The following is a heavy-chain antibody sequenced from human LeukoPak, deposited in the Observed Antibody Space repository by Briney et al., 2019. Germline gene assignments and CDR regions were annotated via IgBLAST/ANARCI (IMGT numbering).Heavy chain of an antibody. CDR2: ISGSSSYT. V-gene: IGHV3-21*01. CDR3: ARGTTGGYSPSH. CDR1: GFTFSTYS. D-gene: IGHD5-12*01. Sequence: GGSLRLSCAASGFTFSTYSMNWVRQAPGKGLEWVSSISGSSSYTFYADSVRGRFTISRDNAKNSLYLQMNSLGAEDTAVYYCARGTTGGYSPSHWGQGTLVTVSS. J-gene: IGHJ4*02.